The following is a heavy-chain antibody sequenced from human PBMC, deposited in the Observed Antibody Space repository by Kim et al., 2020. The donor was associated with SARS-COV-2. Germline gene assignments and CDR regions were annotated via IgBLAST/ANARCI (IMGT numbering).Heavy chain of an antibody. CDR1: GYTFTSYA. J-gene: IGHJ3*02. D-gene: IGHD3-3*01. V-gene: IGHV7-4-1*02. CDR3: ARIRITIFGVVIISDAFDI. Sequence: ASVKVSCKASGYTFTSYAMNWVRQAPGQGLEWMGWINTNTGNPTYAQGFTGRFVFSLDTSVSTAYLQISSLKAEDTAVYYCARIRITIFGVVIISDAFDIWGQGTMVTVSS. CDR2: INTNTGNP.